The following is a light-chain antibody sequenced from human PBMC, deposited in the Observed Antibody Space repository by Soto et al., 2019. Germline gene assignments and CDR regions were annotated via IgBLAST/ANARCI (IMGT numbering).Light chain of an antibody. V-gene: IGLV1-40*01. J-gene: IGLJ2*01. CDR2: GNS. CDR1: ISNIGAGYD. Sequence: QSVLTQPPSVSGAPGQRVTISCTGSISNIGAGYDVHWYQQLPGTAPKLLIYGNSNRPSGVPDRFSGSKSGTSGSLAITGLQAEDEADYYCQSYDSSLSGSVFGGGSKLTVL. CDR3: QSYDSSLSGSV.